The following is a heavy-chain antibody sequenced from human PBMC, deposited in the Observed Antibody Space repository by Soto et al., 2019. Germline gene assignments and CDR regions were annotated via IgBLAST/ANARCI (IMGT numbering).Heavy chain of an antibody. V-gene: IGHV3-23*01. J-gene: IGHJ6*03. CDR3: AGRYCTNGVCYTNYFYSIDV. CDR2: ITTSGGNT. Sequence: EVQLLESGGGLVQPGGSLRLSCAASGFTFSTYAMSWVRQAPGKGLEWVSTITTSGGNTYYADSVQGRFTISRDNSKNTLYRHMNSLRAEDTDVYYCAGRYCTNGVCYTNYFYSIDVWGKGTTVTVSS. CDR1: GFTFSTYA. D-gene: IGHD2-8*01.